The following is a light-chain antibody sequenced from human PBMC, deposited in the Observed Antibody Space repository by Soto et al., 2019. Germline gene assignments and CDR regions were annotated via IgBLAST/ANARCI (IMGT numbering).Light chain of an antibody. V-gene: IGKV3-15*01. Sequence: EIVLTQPPATLSLSPGERATLSCRASQSVSSNLAWYQQKPGQAPRLLIYGASTRATGIPARFSGSGSGTEFTLTISSLHSEDFAIYYCQQYDNWPPITFGQGTKVDIK. J-gene: IGKJ1*01. CDR1: QSVSSN. CDR2: GAS. CDR3: QQYDNWPPIT.